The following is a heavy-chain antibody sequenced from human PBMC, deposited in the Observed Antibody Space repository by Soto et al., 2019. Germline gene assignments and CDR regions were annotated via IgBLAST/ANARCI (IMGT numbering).Heavy chain of an antibody. Sequence: GGALRLSCAASGFTLSDYWMHWVRQVTGKGLLWVSAFGTAGDTYYPGSVKGRFTISRENAKNSLYLQMNSLRAGDTAVYYCARGGSVVDYGDYEGRNYYYYYYRDVWGKGTKVTV. CDR3: ARGGSVVDYGDYEGRNYYYYYYRDV. J-gene: IGHJ6*03. CDR1: GFTLSDYW. V-gene: IGHV3-13*01. D-gene: IGHD4-17*01. CDR2: FGTAGDT.